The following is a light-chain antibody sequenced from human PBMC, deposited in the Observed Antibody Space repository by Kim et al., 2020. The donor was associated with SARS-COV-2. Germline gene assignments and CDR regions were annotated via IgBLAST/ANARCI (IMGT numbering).Light chain of an antibody. J-gene: IGKJ4*01. CDR2: LAS. CDR1: QSLLHSNGHSY. V-gene: IGKV2-28*01. Sequence: DFVMTQSPLSLSITPGEPASISCRSDQSLLHSNGHSYLDWYVQKPGQPPQLLIHLASSRASGVPDRFSGTGSGTEFTLNIGRVEADDVGIYCCMQALQTPHTFGGGTKLEI. CDR3: MQALQTPHT.